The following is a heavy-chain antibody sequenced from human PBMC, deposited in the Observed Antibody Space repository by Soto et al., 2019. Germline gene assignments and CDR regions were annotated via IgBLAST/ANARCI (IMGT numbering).Heavy chain of an antibody. CDR2: IYYSGST. Sequence: ASETLSLTCTVSGGSISSSSYYWGWIRQPPGKGLEWIGSIYYSGSTYYNPSLKSRVTISVDTSKNQFSLELSSVTAADTAVYYCARRAGRVATIGSYYFDYWGQGTLVTVSS. CDR3: ARRAGRVATIGSYYFDY. CDR1: GGSISSSSYY. J-gene: IGHJ4*02. D-gene: IGHD5-12*01. V-gene: IGHV4-39*01.